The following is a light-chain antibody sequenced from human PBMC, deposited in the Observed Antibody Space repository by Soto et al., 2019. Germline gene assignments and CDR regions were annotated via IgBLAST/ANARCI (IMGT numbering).Light chain of an antibody. V-gene: IGKV3D-11*02. CDR1: RSVNNNY. CDR2: DAS. Sequence: EVVLTQFPGSLSLSPGERATLSCRASRSVNNNYSAWYQQKPGQAPRLLIYDASTRATGIPARFSGSGSETDFTLTITSLEHEDFAVHYCQQRNNWHPITFGQGTRLEIK. CDR3: QQRNNWHPIT. J-gene: IGKJ5*01.